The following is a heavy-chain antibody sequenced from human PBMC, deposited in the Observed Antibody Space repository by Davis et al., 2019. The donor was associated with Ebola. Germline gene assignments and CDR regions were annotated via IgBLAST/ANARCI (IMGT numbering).Heavy chain of an antibody. D-gene: IGHD4-17*01. J-gene: IGHJ6*02. CDR2: INHSGST. CDR3: AGYYGDYRLTYYYYGMDV. CDR1: GGSFSGYY. V-gene: IGHV4-34*01. Sequence: MPSEILSLTCAVYGGSFSGYYWSWIRQPPGKGLEWIGEINHSGSTNYNPSLKSRVTISVDTSKNQFSLKLSSVTAADTAVYYCAGYYGDYRLTYYYYGMDVWGQGTTVTVSS.